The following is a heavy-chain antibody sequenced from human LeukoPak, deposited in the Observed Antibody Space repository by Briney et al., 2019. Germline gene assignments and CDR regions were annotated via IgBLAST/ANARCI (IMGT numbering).Heavy chain of an antibody. CDR2: IYYSGST. J-gene: IGHJ4*02. D-gene: IGHD1-26*01. Sequence: SETLSLTCTVSGYSISSGYYWSWIRQPPGKGLEWIGYIYYSGSTNYNPSLKSRVTISVDTSKNQFSLKLSSVTAADTAVYYCAREWEYGPYDYWGQGTLVTVSS. CDR1: GYSISSGYY. CDR3: AREWEYGPYDY. V-gene: IGHV4-61*01.